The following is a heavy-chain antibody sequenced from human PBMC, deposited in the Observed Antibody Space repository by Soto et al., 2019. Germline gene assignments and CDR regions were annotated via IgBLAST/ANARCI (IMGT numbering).Heavy chain of an antibody. J-gene: IGHJ6*03. V-gene: IGHV4-59*08. D-gene: IGHD4-4*01. Sequence: SETLSLTCTVSGGSISSYYWSWIRQPPGKGLEWIGYIYYSGSTNYNPSLKSRVTISVDTSKNQFSLKLSSVTAADTAVYYCAKLQYRNSYYYYSYMDVWGKGTTLTVSS. CDR2: IYYSGST. CDR3: AKLQYRNSYYYYSYMDV. CDR1: GGSISSYY.